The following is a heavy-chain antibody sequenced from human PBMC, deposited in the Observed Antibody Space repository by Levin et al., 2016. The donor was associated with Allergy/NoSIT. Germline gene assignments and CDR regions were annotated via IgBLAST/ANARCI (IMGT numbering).Heavy chain of an antibody. Sequence: WVRQAPGQGLEWMGWINPNSGGTNYAQKFQGRVTMTRDTSISTAYMELSRLRSDDTAVYYCARAGSGYSRDYWGQGTLVTVSS. D-gene: IGHD3-22*01. J-gene: IGHJ4*02. CDR2: INPNSGGT. V-gene: IGHV1-2*02. CDR3: ARAGSGYSRDY.